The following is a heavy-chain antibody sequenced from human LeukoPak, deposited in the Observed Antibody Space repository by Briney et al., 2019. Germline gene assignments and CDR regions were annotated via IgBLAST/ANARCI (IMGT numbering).Heavy chain of an antibody. CDR3: ARGPNHYDYYDLDV. V-gene: IGHV3-11*01. CDR1: GFIFSDYY. Sequence: GGSLRLSCAASGFIFSDYYMSWIRQAPGKGLEWVAYISRSDGMVYYADSVKGRFTVSVENAKSSLFPQMNTLRAEDSAVYYCARGPNHYDYYDLDVWGQGTTVIVSS. J-gene: IGHJ6*02. CDR2: ISRSDGMV.